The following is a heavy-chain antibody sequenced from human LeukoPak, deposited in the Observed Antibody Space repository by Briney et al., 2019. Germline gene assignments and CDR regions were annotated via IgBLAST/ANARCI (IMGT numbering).Heavy chain of an antibody. CDR2: IYTSGST. D-gene: IGHD6-13*01. CDR1: GGSISSYY. V-gene: IGHV4-4*07. CDR3: ARVTGYVMEDYFDY. Sequence: SETLSLTCTVSGGSISSYYWSWIRQPAGKGLEWIGRIYTSGSTNYNPSLKSRVTISVDTSKNQSSLKLSSVTAADTAVYYCARVTGYVMEDYFDYWGQGTLVTVSS. J-gene: IGHJ4*02.